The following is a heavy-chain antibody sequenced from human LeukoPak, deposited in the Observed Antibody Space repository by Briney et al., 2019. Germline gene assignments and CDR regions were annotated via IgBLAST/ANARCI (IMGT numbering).Heavy chain of an antibody. CDR2: ISAYNGNT. V-gene: IGHV1-18*01. CDR3: ARMSGSWFDP. Sequence: ASVKVSCKASGGTFSSYAISWVRQAPGQGLEWMGWISAYNGNTNYAQKLQGRVTMTTDTSTSTAYMELRSLRSDDTAVYYCARMSGSWFDPWGQEPWSPSPQ. D-gene: IGHD1-26*01. J-gene: IGHJ5*02. CDR1: GGTFSSYA.